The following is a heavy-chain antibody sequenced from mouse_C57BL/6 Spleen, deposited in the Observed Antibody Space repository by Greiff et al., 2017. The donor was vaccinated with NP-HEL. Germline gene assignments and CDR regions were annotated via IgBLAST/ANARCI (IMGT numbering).Heavy chain of an antibody. CDR1: GYTFTSYW. D-gene: IGHD2-1*01. J-gene: IGHJ1*03. Sequence: QVQLQQSGAELAKPGASVKLSCKASGYTFTSYWMHWVKQRPGQGLEWIGYINPSSGYTKYNQKFKDKATLTADKSSSTAYMQLSSLTSEDSAVYFCARGNYGNHGYFDVWGTGTTVTVSS. V-gene: IGHV1-7*01. CDR3: ARGNYGNHGYFDV. CDR2: INPSSGYT.